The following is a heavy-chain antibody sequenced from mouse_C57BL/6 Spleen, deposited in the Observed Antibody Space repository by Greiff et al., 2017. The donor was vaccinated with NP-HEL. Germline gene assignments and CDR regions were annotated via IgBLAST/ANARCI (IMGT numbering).Heavy chain of an antibody. V-gene: IGHV3-8*01. CDR2: ISNSGST. Sequence: VQLKESGPGLAKPSQTLSLTCSVTGYSITSDYWNWIRKFPGNKLEYMGYISNSGSTYYNPPLKSRISITRDTSKNQYYLQLNSVTTEDTAAYYCARWWDYYGSSYWYFDVWGTGTTVTVSS. CDR3: ARWWDYYGSSYWYFDV. J-gene: IGHJ1*03. CDR1: GYSITSDY. D-gene: IGHD1-1*01.